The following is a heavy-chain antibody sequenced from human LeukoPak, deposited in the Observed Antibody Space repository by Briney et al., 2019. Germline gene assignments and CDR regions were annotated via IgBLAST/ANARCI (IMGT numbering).Heavy chain of an antibody. J-gene: IGHJ4*02. V-gene: IGHV1-2*02. CDR2: INPNSGGT. CDR1: GYTFTGYY. CDR3: ARETPNSLWFGEL. Sequence: ASVKVSCKASGYTFTGYYMHWVRQAPGQGLEWMGWINPNSGGTNSAQKFQGRVTMTRDASISTAYMELSRLGSDDTAVYYCARETPNSLWFGELWGQGTLVIVSS. D-gene: IGHD3-10*01.